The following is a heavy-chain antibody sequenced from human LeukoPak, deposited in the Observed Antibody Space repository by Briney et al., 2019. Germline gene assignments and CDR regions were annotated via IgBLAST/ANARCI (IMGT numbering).Heavy chain of an antibody. Sequence: PGGSLRLSCAASGFTFSRFSMNWVRQAPGKGLEWVSSISSSGTYIYYADSVKGRFTISRDSAKNSLYLQMNSLRAEDTAVYCCARDRGRYYMDVWGKGTTVTISS. CDR2: ISSSGTYI. V-gene: IGHV3-21*01. J-gene: IGHJ6*03. CDR1: GFTFSRFS. CDR3: ARDRGRYYMDV. D-gene: IGHD6-25*01.